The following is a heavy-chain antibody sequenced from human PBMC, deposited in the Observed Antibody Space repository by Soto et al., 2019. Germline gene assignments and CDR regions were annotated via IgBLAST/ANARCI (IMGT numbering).Heavy chain of an antibody. J-gene: IGHJ4*02. CDR2: IYPGDSDT. CDR3: ARPHCIGGSCYGLDYFDY. CDR1: GYSFTRYW. V-gene: IGHV5-51*01. D-gene: IGHD2-15*01. Sequence: EVQLVQSGAEVKKPGESLKISCKGSGYSFTRYWIGWVRQMPGKGPEWLGIIYPGDSDTRYSPSFQGQVTISADKSISSAYLQWSSLKASDTAMYYCARPHCIGGSCYGLDYFDYWGQGTLVTVSS.